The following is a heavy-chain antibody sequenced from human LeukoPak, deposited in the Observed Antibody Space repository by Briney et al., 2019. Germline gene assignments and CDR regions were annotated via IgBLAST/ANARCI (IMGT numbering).Heavy chain of an antibody. V-gene: IGHV4-61*02. CDR3: AREDSRSGAPLDY. D-gene: IGHD5-12*01. CDR2: IYTSGST. CDR1: GGSISSGSYY. J-gene: IGHJ4*02. Sequence: TLSLTCTVSGGSISSGSYYWCWIRQPAGKGLEWIGRIYTSGSTNCNPSLKSRVTMSVDTSKNQFSLKLSSMTAADTAVYYCAREDSRSGAPLDYWGQGTLVTVSS.